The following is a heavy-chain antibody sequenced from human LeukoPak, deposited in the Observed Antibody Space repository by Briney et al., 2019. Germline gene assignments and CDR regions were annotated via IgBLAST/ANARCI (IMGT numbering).Heavy chain of an antibody. CDR1: GFTFSSYG. V-gene: IGHV3-7*01. D-gene: IGHD5-18*01. Sequence: GGSLRLSCAASGFTFSSYGMHWVRQAPGKGLEWVASIEQDGSEKYYVDSVKGRFTISRDNAKNSLFLQMNGLRAEDTAVYYCAKGHTSLAPGGQGALVTVSS. CDR3: AKGHTSLAP. J-gene: IGHJ4*02. CDR2: IEQDGSEK.